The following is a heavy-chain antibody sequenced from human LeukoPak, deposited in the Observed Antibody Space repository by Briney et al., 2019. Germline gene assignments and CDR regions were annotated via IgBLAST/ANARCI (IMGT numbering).Heavy chain of an antibody. V-gene: IGHV4-34*01. Sequence: SETLSLTCAVYGGSFSGYYWSWIRQPPGKGLEWIGEINHSGSTNYNPSLKSRVTISVGTSKNQFSLKLSSVTAADTAVYYCARAVMSGYDSSYGMDVWGQGTTVTVSS. CDR1: GGSFSGYY. J-gene: IGHJ6*02. CDR3: ARAVMSGYDSSYGMDV. D-gene: IGHD5-12*01. CDR2: INHSGST.